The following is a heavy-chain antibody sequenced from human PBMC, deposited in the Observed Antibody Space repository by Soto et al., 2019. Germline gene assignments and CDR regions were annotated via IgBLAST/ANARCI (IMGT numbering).Heavy chain of an antibody. CDR1: GFTFSSYC. J-gene: IGHJ4*02. V-gene: IGHV3-7*01. CDR2: IKQDGSEK. D-gene: IGHD6-19*01. Sequence: GGSLRLSCAASGFTFSSYCMSWVRQAPGKGLEWVANIKQDGSEKYYVDSVKGRFTISRDNAKNSLYLQMNSLRAEDTAVYYCAREGSSGWYYIDYWGQGTLVTVSS. CDR3: AREGSSGWYYIDY.